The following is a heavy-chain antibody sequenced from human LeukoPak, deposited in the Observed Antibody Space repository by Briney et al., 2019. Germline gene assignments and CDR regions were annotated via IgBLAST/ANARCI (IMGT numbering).Heavy chain of an antibody. CDR3: GRRSGWFGPFDY. CDR2: INHSGST. D-gene: IGHD3-10*01. V-gene: IGHV4-34*01. J-gene: IGHJ4*02. Sequence: SETLSLTCAVYGGSFSGYYWSWIRQPPGKGLEWIGEINHSGSTNYNPSLKSRVTISVDTSKNQFSLKLGSVTAADTAVYYCGRRSGWFGPFDYWGQGTLVTVSS. CDR1: GGSFSGYY.